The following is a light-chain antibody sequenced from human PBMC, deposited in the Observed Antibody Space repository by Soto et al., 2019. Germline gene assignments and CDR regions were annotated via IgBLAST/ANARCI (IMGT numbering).Light chain of an antibody. V-gene: IGKV1-39*01. CDR1: QSISGY. CDR2: AAS. J-gene: IGKJ2*02. Sequence: DIQMTQSPSFLSASVGDRVTITCRASQSISGYLNRYQQKSGKAPKLLIHAASSLHSGVPTRFCGSASWTDFTLTISPPQPEDFATYYCQQSYSTPRTSGHGTKLEIK. CDR3: QQSYSTPRT.